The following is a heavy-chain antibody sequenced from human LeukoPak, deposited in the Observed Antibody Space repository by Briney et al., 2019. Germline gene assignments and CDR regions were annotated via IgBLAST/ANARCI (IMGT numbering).Heavy chain of an antibody. J-gene: IGHJ4*02. Sequence: GGSLRLSCAASGFTFSRQWMGWVRRAPGKGLEWVANIKQDASQYYVDSVRGRFIISRDNAKNSLSLQMDSLRLEDTAVYYCARGPDFGDRLDYFDYWGQGNLVTVSS. CDR3: ARGPDFGDRLDYFDY. CDR2: IKQDASQ. D-gene: IGHD4-17*01. CDR1: GFTFSRQW. V-gene: IGHV3-7*01.